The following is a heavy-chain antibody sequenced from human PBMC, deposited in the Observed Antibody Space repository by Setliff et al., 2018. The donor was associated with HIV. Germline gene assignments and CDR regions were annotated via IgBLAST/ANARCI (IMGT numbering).Heavy chain of an antibody. Sequence: PSETLSLTCTVFGGSMNNYYWNWIRQSPGKGLEWIGYVYYSGSTKYSPSLKSRVSISLDPSTKQVSLRLRSVTAADTAVYYCARSLTKQLVVGTSREYYFDSWGLGALVTVSS. V-gene: IGHV4-59*01. CDR2: VYYSGST. D-gene: IGHD6-13*01. CDR3: ARSLTKQLVVGTSREYYFDS. J-gene: IGHJ4*02. CDR1: GGSMNNYY.